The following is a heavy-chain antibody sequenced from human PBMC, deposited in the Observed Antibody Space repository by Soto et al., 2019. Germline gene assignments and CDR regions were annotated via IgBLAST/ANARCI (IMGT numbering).Heavy chain of an antibody. D-gene: IGHD3-3*01. Sequence: SETLSLTCTVSGGSISSGGYYWSWIRQHPGKGLEWIGYIYYSGSTYYNPSLKSRVTISVDTSKNQFSLKLSSVTAADTAVYYCARESRLTGRPRFLEWLGAGDAFDIWGQGTMVTVSS. CDR1: GGSISSGGYY. V-gene: IGHV4-31*03. CDR3: ARESRLTGRPRFLEWLGAGDAFDI. J-gene: IGHJ3*02. CDR2: IYYSGST.